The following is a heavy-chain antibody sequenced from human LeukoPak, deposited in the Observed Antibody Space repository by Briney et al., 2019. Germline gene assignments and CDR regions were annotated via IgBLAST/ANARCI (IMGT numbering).Heavy chain of an antibody. V-gene: IGHV4-59*01. CDR3: ASSYSGSYYGYYFDY. J-gene: IGHJ4*02. CDR1: GGSISSYY. CDR2: IYYSGST. D-gene: IGHD1-26*01. Sequence: SETLSLTCTVSGGSISSYYWSWIRQPPGKGLEWIGYIYYSGSTNYNPSLKSRVTISVDTSKNQFSLKLSSVTAADTAVYYCASSYSGSYYGYYFDYWGQGTLVAVSS.